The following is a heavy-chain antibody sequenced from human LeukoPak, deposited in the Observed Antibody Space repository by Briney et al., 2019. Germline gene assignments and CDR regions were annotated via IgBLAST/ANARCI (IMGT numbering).Heavy chain of an antibody. V-gene: IGHV4-59*01. CDR3: AGYDFWSGRTAQYFQH. D-gene: IGHD3-3*01. CDR1: GGSISSYY. J-gene: IGHJ1*01. CDR2: IYYSGST. Sequence: PSETLSLTCTVSGGSISSYYWSWIRQPPGKGLEWIGYIYYSGSTNYNPSLKSRVTISVDTSKNQFSLKLSSVTAADTAVYYCAGYDFWSGRTAQYFQHWGQGTLVTVSS.